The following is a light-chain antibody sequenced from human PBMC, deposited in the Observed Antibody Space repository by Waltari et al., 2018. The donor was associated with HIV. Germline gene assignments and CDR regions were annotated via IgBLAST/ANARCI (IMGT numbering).Light chain of an antibody. CDR2: LGS. V-gene: IGKV2-28*01. CDR3: MQALQTPIT. Sequence: DIVMTQSPLPLPVTPGEPASISCRSSQSLLHSKGYNNLDWYLQKPGECPQLLIYLGSNRASGVPDRFSGSGSGTDFTLKISRVEAEDVGVYYCMQALQTPITFGQGTRLEIK. J-gene: IGKJ5*01. CDR1: QSLLHSKGYNN.